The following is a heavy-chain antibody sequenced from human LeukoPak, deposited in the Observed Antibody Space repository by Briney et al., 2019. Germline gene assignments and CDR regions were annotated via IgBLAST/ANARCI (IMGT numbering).Heavy chain of an antibody. CDR2: INHSGST. Sequence: PSETLSLTCAVCGGSFSGYYWSWIRQPPGKGLEWIGEINHSGSTNYNPSLKSRVTISVDTSKNQFSLRLSSVTVADTAVYYCARDYGDYYFDYWGQGTLVTVSS. J-gene: IGHJ4*02. CDR1: GGSFSGYY. D-gene: IGHD4-17*01. CDR3: ARDYGDYYFDY. V-gene: IGHV4-34*01.